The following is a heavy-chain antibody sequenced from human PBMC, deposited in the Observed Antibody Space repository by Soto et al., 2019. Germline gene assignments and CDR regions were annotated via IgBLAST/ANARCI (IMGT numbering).Heavy chain of an antibody. Sequence: QVQLLESGGGVVQPGRSLRLSCAASGFIFSSYAKHWVRQAPGKGLEWVAVISHGGNEKYYADSVEGRFTISRDNSKNRVYLQMNGLRPEDTAVYYCAKVSSDRGYYYFAMDVWGQGTTVTVSS. J-gene: IGHJ6*02. V-gene: IGHV3-30*18. CDR2: ISHGGNEK. CDR1: GFIFSSYA. CDR3: AKVSSDRGYYYFAMDV. D-gene: IGHD3-10*01.